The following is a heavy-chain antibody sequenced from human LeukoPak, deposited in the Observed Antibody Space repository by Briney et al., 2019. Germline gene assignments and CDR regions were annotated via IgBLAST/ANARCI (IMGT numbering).Heavy chain of an antibody. J-gene: IGHJ4*02. CDR3: LRGITMVRGVIISARSGPVDY. CDR2: INHSGST. V-gene: IGHV4-34*01. Sequence: TSETLSLTCAVYGGSFSGYYWIWIRQPPGKGLEWIGEINHSGSTNYNPSLKSRVTISLDTSMNQFSLKLSSVTAADTAVYYCLRGITMVRGVIISARSGPVDYWGQGTLVTVSS. CDR1: GGSFSGYY. D-gene: IGHD3-10*01.